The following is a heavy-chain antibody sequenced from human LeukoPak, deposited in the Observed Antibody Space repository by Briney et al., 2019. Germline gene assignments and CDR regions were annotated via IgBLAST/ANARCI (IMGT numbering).Heavy chain of an antibody. CDR3: AKDHLPGIVVADRDY. D-gene: IGHD6-19*01. Sequence: GGSLRLSCAVSGFNFGSYAMNWVRQAPGKGLEWVSAISGSGGSTYYADSVKGRFTISRDKSKNTLYLQMNSLRAEDTAVYYCAKDHLPGIVVADRDYWGQGTLVTVSS. CDR1: GFNFGSYA. J-gene: IGHJ4*02. V-gene: IGHV3-23*01. CDR2: ISGSGGST.